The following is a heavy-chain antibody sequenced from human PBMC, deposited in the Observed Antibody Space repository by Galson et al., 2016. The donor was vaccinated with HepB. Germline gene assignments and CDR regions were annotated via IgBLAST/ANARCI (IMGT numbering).Heavy chain of an antibody. CDR1: GDSVSSNSAA. D-gene: IGHD2-8*01. V-gene: IGHV6-1*01. CDR2: TYYRSKWYH. Sequence: CAISGDSVSSNSAAWNWIRQSPSRGLEWLGRTYYRSKWYHGYAVSVKSRILINPDTSKNHFSLQLNSVTPEDTAVYYCARTKWGWFDPWGQGTLVTVSS. CDR3: ARTKWGWFDP. J-gene: IGHJ5*02.